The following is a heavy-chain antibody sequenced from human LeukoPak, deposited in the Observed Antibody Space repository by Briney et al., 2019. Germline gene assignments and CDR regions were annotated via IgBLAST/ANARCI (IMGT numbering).Heavy chain of an antibody. D-gene: IGHD3-10*01. J-gene: IGHJ5*02. Sequence: SETLSLTCAVYGGSFSGYYWSWIRQPPGKGLEWVGEINHSGSTNYNPSLKSRVTISVDTSKNQFSLKLSSVTAADTAVYYCARDFITMVRGVILNNWFDPWGQGTLVTVSS. V-gene: IGHV4-34*01. CDR3: ARDFITMVRGVILNNWFDP. CDR1: GGSFSGYY. CDR2: INHSGST.